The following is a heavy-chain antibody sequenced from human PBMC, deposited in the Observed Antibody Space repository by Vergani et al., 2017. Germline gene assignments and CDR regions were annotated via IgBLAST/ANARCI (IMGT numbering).Heavy chain of an antibody. CDR1: GGSISSGGYY. CDR3: ARVGGSSTSCDFLRGANWFDP. V-gene: IGHV4-31*03. D-gene: IGHD2-2*01. Sequence: QVQLQESGPGLVKPSQTLSLTCTVSGGSISSGGYYWSWIRQHPGKGLEWIGYIYYSGSTYYNPSLKSRVTISVDTSKNQFSLKLSSVTAADTAVYYCARVGGSSTSCDFLRGANWFDPWGQGSLGTGSA. J-gene: IGHJ5*02. CDR2: IYYSGST.